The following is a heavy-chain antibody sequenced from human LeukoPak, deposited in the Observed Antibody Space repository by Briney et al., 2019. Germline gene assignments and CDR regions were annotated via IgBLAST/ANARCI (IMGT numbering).Heavy chain of an antibody. CDR3: ARESGRGGYDIGL. D-gene: IGHD3-9*01. CDR2: ISSSGSTI. V-gene: IGHV3-48*03. CDR1: GFTFSSYE. Sequence: PGGSLRLSCAASGFTFSSYEMNWVRQAPGKGLEWVSYISSSGSTIYYADSVKGRFTISRDNSKSTLFLQMNSLRVEDTAAYFCARESGRGGYDIGLWGQGTLVTVSS. J-gene: IGHJ5*02.